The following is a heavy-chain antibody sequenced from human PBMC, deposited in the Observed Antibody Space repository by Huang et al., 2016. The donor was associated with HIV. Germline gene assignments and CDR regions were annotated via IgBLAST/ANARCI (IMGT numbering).Heavy chain of an antibody. J-gene: IGHJ4*02. V-gene: IGHV2-5*01. CDR2: IYSNGDG. CDR1: GFSLTTTGVG. D-gene: IGHD6-25*01. Sequence: QITLRESGPALVKPTQTLTLTCTFSGFSLTTTGVGVGWIRQPPGQALEGLAFIYSNGDGRYSPSLSSRLTITKDTSKTQVVLTMTNMDPVDTATYYCAHSTDASAATFYFDFWGQGTLVAVSS. CDR3: AHSTDASAATFYFDF.